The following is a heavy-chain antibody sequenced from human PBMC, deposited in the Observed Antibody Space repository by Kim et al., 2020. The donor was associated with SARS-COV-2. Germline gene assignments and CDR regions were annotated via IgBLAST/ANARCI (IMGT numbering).Heavy chain of an antibody. CDR2: ISASARNT. V-gene: IGHV3-23*01. CDR1: GFTLSSYA. D-gene: IGHD3-10*01. CDR3: VKGVGASLIGGRGSCFDY. J-gene: IGHJ4*02. Sequence: GGSLRLSCAASGFTLSSYAMSWVRQAPGKGLEWVSGISASARNTYYTDSVKGRFTISRDISENTLYLQMNSLRVEDTAMYYCVKGVGASLIGGRGSCFDYWGQGALVTVSS.